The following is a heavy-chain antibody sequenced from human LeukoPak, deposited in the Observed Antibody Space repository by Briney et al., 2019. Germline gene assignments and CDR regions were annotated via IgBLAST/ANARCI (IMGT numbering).Heavy chain of an antibody. Sequence: ASVKVSCKASGYTFTSYYMHWVRQAPGQGLEWMRIINPSGGSTSYAQKFQGRVTMTRDTSTSTVYVELSSLRSEDTAVYYCARGVKYQLLLGDNWFDPWGQGTLVTVSS. CDR3: ARGVKYQLLLGDNWFDP. D-gene: IGHD2-2*01. CDR1: GYTFTSYY. V-gene: IGHV1-46*01. CDR2: INPSGGST. J-gene: IGHJ5*02.